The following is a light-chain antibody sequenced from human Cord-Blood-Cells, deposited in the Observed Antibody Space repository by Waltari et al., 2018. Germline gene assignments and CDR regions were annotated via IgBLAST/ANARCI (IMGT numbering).Light chain of an antibody. CDR1: QGISSY. V-gene: IGKV1D-8*01. J-gene: IGKJ4*01. CDR3: QQYYSFPLT. CDR2: AAS. Sequence: VIWMTHSPSLLSAPTGDRVTTSCRMSQGISSYLPWYQQKPGKAPELLIYAASTLQSGVPSRFSGSGSGTDFTLTISCLQSEDFATYYCQQYYSFPLTFGGGTKVEIK.